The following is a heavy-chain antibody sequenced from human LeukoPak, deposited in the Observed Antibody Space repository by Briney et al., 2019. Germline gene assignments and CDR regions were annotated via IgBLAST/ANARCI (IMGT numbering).Heavy chain of an antibody. CDR3: VREGNELLSKDFDY. J-gene: IGHJ4*02. V-gene: IGHV1-2*02. Sequence: ASVKVSCKASGFTFTDYYIHWVRQAPGQGLEWMGYINPHSGGTSSPQKFQGRVATTTDTSISSAYMELSSLISDDTAMYYCVREGNELLSKDFDYWGQGTLVTVSS. D-gene: IGHD2-21*02. CDR2: INPHSGGT. CDR1: GFTFTDYY.